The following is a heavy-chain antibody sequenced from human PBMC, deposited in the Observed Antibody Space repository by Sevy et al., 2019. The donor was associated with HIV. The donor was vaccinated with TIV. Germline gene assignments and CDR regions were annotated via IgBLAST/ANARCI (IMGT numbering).Heavy chain of an antibody. Sequence: GGSLRLSCAASGFTFSNYAMHWVRQAPAKGLEWVAIISCDGSTPYYADSVKGQFTISKDNAKNTLYLQMNSLRAEEKATCYCARGLGVVVFVRENFDSWGQGTLVTVSS. V-gene: IGHV3-30*14. CDR2: ISCDGSTP. D-gene: IGHD2-2*01. CDR1: GFTFSNYA. J-gene: IGHJ4*02. CDR3: ARGLGVVVFVRENFDS.